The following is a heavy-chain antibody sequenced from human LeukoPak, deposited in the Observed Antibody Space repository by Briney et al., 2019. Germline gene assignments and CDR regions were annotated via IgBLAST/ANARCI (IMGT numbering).Heavy chain of an antibody. CDR2: INHSGIT. V-gene: IGHV4-34*01. CDR1: GGSFSDNS. J-gene: IGHJ4*02. CDR3: ARFMPTNLYCGGDCYTDF. Sequence: PSETLSLTCAVYGGSFSDNSWTWIRQPPGKGLEWIGEINHSGITNYDPSLKSRLTISADISKNQISLKLSSVTAADTAVYYCARFMPTNLYCGGDCYTDFWGQGTLVTVSS. D-gene: IGHD2-21*02.